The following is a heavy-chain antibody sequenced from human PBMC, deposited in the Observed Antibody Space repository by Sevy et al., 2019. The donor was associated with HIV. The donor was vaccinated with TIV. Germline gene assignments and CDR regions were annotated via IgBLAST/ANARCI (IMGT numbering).Heavy chain of an antibody. V-gene: IGHV3-30*02. CDR3: ATDRGGGSSRAGDSDY. CDR1: GFTFINYG. Sequence: GGSLRLSCEASGFTFINYGMHWVRQVPGKGLEWLTFIWYDGSNKYYVDSVKGRFAISRDSPKNTLYLQMNSLRAEDTAVYYCATDRGGGSSRAGDSDYWGQGTLVTVSS. J-gene: IGHJ4*02. CDR2: IWYDGSNK. D-gene: IGHD2-15*01.